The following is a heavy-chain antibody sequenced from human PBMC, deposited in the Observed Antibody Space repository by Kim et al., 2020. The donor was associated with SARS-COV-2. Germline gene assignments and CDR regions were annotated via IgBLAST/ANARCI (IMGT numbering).Heavy chain of an antibody. Sequence: SETLSLTCTVSGGSISSSSYYWGWIRQPPGKGLEWIGSIYYSGSTYYNPSLKSRVTISVDTSKNQFSLKLSFVTAADTAVYYCARLPGARGGDCYVDYWGQGTLVTVSS. CDR3: ARLPGARGGDCYVDY. CDR1: GGSISSSSYY. CDR2: IYYSGST. D-gene: IGHD2-21*02. J-gene: IGHJ4*02. V-gene: IGHV4-39*01.